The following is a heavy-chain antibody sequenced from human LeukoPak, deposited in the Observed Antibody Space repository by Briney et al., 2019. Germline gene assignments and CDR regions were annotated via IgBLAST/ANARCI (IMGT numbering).Heavy chain of an antibody. CDR1: GFTFDDYA. V-gene: IGHV3-43*02. J-gene: IGHJ3*02. CDR3: AKDLLVGRFEAFDI. Sequence: GGSLRLSCAASGFTFDDYAMHWVRQAPGKGLEWVSLISGDGGSTYYADSVKGRFTISRDNSKNSLYLQMNSLRTEDTALCYCAKDLLVGRFEAFDIWGQGTMVTVSS. D-gene: IGHD3-16*01. CDR2: ISGDGGST.